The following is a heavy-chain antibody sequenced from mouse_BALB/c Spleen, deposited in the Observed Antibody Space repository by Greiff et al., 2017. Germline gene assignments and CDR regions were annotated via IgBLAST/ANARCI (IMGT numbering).Heavy chain of an antibody. D-gene: IGHD2-14*01. CDR3: ARDPGYRYDGDWYFDV. Sequence: EVKLVESGGGLVQPGGSLKLSCAASGFTFSSYGMSWVRQTPDKRLELVATINSNGGSTYYPDSVKGRFTISRDNAKNTLYLQMSSLKSEDTAMYYCARDPGYRYDGDWYFDVWGAGTTVTVSS. V-gene: IGHV5-6-3*01. CDR1: GFTFSSYG. J-gene: IGHJ1*01. CDR2: INSNGGST.